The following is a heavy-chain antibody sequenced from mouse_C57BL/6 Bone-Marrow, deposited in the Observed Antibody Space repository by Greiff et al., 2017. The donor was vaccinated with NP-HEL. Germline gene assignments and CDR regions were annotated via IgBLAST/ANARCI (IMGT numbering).Heavy chain of an antibody. CDR2: IWSGGST. D-gene: IGHD1-3*01. CDR3: ARKGVAHWYFDV. J-gene: IGHJ1*03. CDR1: GFSLTSYG. Sequence: QVHVKQSGPGLVQPSQSLSITCTVSGFSLTSYGVHWVRQSPGKGLEWLGVIWSGGSTDYNAAFISRLSISKDNSKSQVFFKMNSLQADDTAIYYCARKGVAHWYFDVWGTGTTVTVSS. V-gene: IGHV2-2*01.